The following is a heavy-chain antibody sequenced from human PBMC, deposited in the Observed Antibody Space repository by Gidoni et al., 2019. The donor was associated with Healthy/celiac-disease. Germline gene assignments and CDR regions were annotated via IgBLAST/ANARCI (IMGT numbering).Heavy chain of an antibody. CDR1: GFTFDDYA. CDR3: AKDSGSGGVDTAMVTYFDY. V-gene: IGHV3-9*01. CDR2: ISWNSGSI. J-gene: IGHJ4*02. D-gene: IGHD5-18*01. Sequence: EVQLVESGGGLVQPGRSLRLSCAASGFTFDDYAMHWVRQAPGKGLECVSGISWNSGSIGYADSVKGRFTISRDNAKNSLYLQMNSLRAEDTALYYCAKDSGSGGVDTAMVTYFDYWGQGTLVTVSS.